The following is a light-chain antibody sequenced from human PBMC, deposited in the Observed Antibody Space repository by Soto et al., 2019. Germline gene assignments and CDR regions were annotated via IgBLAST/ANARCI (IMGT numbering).Light chain of an antibody. CDR1: SSDVGAYNY. CDR3: ISSTTSTTWV. V-gene: IGLV2-14*01. Sequence: QSALTQPASVSGTPGQSISICRTGSSSDVGAYNYVSWLQQHPGKAPKLIIYEVSNQPSGVSDRFSGSKSGNTASLTISGLQAEVEAAYHCISSTTSTTWVFGGAPK. CDR2: EVS. J-gene: IGLJ3*02.